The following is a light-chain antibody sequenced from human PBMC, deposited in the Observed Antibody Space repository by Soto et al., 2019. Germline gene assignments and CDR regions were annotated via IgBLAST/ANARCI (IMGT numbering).Light chain of an antibody. J-gene: IGKJ1*01. CDR2: GAS. Sequence: EIVMTQSPATLSVSPGERATLSCRASQSVSSKLAWYQQKPGQAPRVLIHGASTRATGIPARFSGSGSGTEFTLTISSLQSEDFAVYYCHHYNDWPPTWTFGQGTKVDIK. V-gene: IGKV3-15*01. CDR1: QSVSSK. CDR3: HHYNDWPPTWT.